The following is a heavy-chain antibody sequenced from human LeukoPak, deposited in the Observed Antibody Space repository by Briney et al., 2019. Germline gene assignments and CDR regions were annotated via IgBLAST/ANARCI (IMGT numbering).Heavy chain of an antibody. CDR1: GFTFSSYW. CDR2: IYYSGST. V-gene: IGHV4-59*08. Sequence: GSLRLSCAASGFTFSSYWMSWIRQPPGKGLEWIGYIYYSGSTNYNPSLKSRVTISVDTSKNQFSLKLSSVTAADTAVYYCARLMAEHAYFQHWGQGTLVTVSS. D-gene: IGHD5-24*01. CDR3: ARLMAEHAYFQH. J-gene: IGHJ1*01.